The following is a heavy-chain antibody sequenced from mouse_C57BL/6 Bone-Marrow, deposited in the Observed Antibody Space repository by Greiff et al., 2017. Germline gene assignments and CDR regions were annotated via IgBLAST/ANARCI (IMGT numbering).Heavy chain of an antibody. J-gene: IGHJ2*01. CDR1: GYTFTSYW. D-gene: IGHD3-3*01. V-gene: IGHV1-64*01. CDR2: IHPNSGST. CDR3: ARPGCDFDY. Sequence: VQLQESGAELVKPGASVKLSCKASGYTFTSYWMHWVKQRPGQGLEWIGMIHPNSGSTNYNEKFKSKATLTVDKSSSTAYMQLSSLTSEDSAVYYCARPGCDFDYWGQGTTLTGSS.